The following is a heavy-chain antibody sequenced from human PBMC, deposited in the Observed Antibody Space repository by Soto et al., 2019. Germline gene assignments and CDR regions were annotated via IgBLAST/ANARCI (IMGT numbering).Heavy chain of an antibody. CDR2: IWYDGSNK. Sequence: GGSLRLSCAASGFLFSTYGMHWVRQAPGKGLEWVAVIWYDGSNKYYADSVRGRFTISRDNSKDTLYLQMNSLRAEDTAVYYRARAVGPFDFWGQGTLVTVSS. V-gene: IGHV3-33*01. CDR1: GFLFSTYG. CDR3: ARAVGPFDF. J-gene: IGHJ3*01.